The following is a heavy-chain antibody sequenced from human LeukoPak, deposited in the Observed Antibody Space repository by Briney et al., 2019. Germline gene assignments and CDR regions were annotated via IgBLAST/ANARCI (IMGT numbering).Heavy chain of an antibody. CDR2: IGGPAET. CDR3: AKDWTSHNGVYDCLDF. CDR1: GLAFDVHA. J-gene: IGHJ4*02. D-gene: IGHD3-16*01. V-gene: IGHV3-23*01. Sequence: GGSLRLSCAASGLAFDVHAMTWVRQAPGKGPEWVATIGGPAETFYADSVKGRFTISRDNSRNTLYLQMNSLRAEDSALYYCAKDWTSHNGVYDCLDFWGQGTRVTVS.